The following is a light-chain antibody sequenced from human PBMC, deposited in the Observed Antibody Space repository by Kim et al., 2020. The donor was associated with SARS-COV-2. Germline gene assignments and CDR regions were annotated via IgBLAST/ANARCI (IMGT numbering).Light chain of an antibody. J-gene: IGKJ3*01. V-gene: IGKV1-5*01. CDR1: QSISDL. CDR3: QEYNSDSRT. CDR2: DAN. Sequence: ASVGDRVNITCRASQSISDLLAWYQQKPRKAPKLLIYDANSLEAGVPSRFIGSGSGTHFTLTITNLHPDDFATYYCQEYNSDSRTFGPGTKVDIK.